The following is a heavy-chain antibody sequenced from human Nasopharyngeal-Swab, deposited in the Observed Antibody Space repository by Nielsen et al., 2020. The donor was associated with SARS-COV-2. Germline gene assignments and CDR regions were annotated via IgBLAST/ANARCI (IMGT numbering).Heavy chain of an antibody. J-gene: IGHJ4*02. CDR2: IVGSGDISGSGGNT. Sequence: GESLKISCVASGYSFRTYGMSWVRQAPGKGLEWVAAIVGSGDISGSGGNTYYADSVKGRFTISRDNSKNTLSLQMNSLRAEETAVYYCANDLRGPYFFWGQGTLVTVSS. D-gene: IGHD2/OR15-2a*01. CDR1: GYSFRTYG. V-gene: IGHV3-23*01. CDR3: ANDLRGPYFF.